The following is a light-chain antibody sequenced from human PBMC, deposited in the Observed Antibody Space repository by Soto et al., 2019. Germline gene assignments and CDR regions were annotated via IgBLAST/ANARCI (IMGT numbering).Light chain of an antibody. V-gene: IGKV1-5*03. J-gene: IGKJ4*01. CDR3: QQYSTYPLT. Sequence: DIQMTQSPSTLSASVGDRVTITCRASQTIRTYSAWYQQKPGKAPKLLIYKTSSLESGVPSRFSGSGSGTEFTLTIRSLQPDDFATYYCQQYSTYPLTFGGGTKVETK. CDR1: QTIRTY. CDR2: KTS.